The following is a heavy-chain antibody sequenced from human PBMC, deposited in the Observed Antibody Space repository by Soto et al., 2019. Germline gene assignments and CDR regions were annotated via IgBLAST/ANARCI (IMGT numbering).Heavy chain of an antibody. V-gene: IGHV3-33*01. Sequence: QVQLVESGGGVVQPGRSLRLSCAASGFTFSSYGMHWVRQAPGKGLEWVAVIWYDGSNKYYADSVKGRFTISRDNSKNTLYLQMNSLRAEDTAVYYCARDATSGYSYGGDYWGQGTLVTVSS. CDR1: GFTFSSYG. D-gene: IGHD5-18*01. CDR2: IWYDGSNK. CDR3: ARDATSGYSYGGDY. J-gene: IGHJ4*02.